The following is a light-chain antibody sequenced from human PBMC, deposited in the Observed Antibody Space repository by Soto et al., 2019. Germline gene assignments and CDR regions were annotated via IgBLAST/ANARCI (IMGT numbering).Light chain of an antibody. Sequence: QSALTQPASVSGSPGQSIAVSCTGTSSDVGGYNYVSWYQQHPGRAPKLMIYDVINRPSGVSNRFSGSKSGNTASLTISGLQAEDEADYYCSSYTSSNTYVFGSGTKVTVL. V-gene: IGLV2-14*01. CDR3: SSYTSSNTYV. CDR2: DVI. CDR1: SSDVGGYNY. J-gene: IGLJ1*01.